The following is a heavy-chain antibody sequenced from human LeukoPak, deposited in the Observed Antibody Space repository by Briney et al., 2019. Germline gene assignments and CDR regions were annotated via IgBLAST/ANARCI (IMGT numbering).Heavy chain of an antibody. CDR1: GYTFTSYV. D-gene: IGHD6-13*01. Sequence: ASVKVSCKASGYTFTSYVINWVRQATGQGLEWMGWMNPNSGNTGYAQKFQGRVTMTRNTSISTAYMELSSLRSEDTAVYYCATRAWGAAAGIPYYWGQGTLVTVSS. V-gene: IGHV1-8*01. J-gene: IGHJ4*02. CDR3: ATRAWGAAAGIPYY. CDR2: MNPNSGNT.